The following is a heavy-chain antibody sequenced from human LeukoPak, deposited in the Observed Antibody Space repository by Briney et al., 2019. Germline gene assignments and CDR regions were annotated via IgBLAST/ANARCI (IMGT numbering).Heavy chain of an antibody. D-gene: IGHD6-13*01. CDR3: ARNRGGYSSSWSSPYYYYGMDV. CDR2: IYYSGST. Sequence: PSETLSLTCTVSGGSISSSSYYWGWIRQPPGKGLEWIGSIYYSGSTTYNPSLRSRVTISVDTSKTQVSLKLSSVTAADTAVYYCARNRGGYSSSWSSPYYYYGMDVWGQGTTVTVSS. J-gene: IGHJ6*02. CDR1: GGSISSSSYY. V-gene: IGHV4-61*05.